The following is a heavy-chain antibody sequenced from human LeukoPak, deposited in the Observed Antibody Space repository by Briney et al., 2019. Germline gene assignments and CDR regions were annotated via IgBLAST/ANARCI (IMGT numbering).Heavy chain of an antibody. J-gene: IGHJ4*02. D-gene: IGHD1-14*01. V-gene: IGHV3-33*01. CDR1: GFTFSSYG. CDR3: ARDIADRIFDY. CDR2: IWYDGSNK. Sequence: GGSLRLSCAASGFTFSSYGMHWVRQAPGKGLEWVAVIWYDGSNKYYADSVKVRFTISRDNSKNTLYLQMNSLRAEDTAVYYCARDIADRIFDYWGQGTLVTVSS.